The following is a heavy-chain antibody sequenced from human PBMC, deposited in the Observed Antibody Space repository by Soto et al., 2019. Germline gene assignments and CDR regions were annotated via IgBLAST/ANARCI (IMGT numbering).Heavy chain of an antibody. Sequence: GESLKISCKASGFSFGTHWITWVRQMPGKGLEWMGRISPSDSYTSYSPSFEGHVTISADRSISTAYLQWNSLKASDSAVYYCPNAMGGVFENWGQGPPVTVYS. J-gene: IGHJ4*02. CDR3: PNAMGGVFEN. CDR1: GFSFGTHW. D-gene: IGHD3-16*01. V-gene: IGHV5-10-1*01. CDR2: ISPSDSYT.